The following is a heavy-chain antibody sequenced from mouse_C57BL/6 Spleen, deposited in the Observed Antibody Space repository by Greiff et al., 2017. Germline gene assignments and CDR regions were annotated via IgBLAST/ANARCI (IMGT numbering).Heavy chain of an antibody. CDR2: IDPSDSYT. D-gene: IGHD1-1*02. J-gene: IGHJ1*03. CDR1: GYTFTSYW. V-gene: IGHV1-69*01. CDR3: ARKWSWYFDV. Sequence: QVQLQQPGAELVMPGASVKLSCKASGYTFTSYWMHWVKQRPGQGLEWIGEIDPSDSYTNYNQKFKGKSTLTVDKSSSTAYMQLSSLTSEDSAVYYRARKWSWYFDVCGTGTTVTVSS.